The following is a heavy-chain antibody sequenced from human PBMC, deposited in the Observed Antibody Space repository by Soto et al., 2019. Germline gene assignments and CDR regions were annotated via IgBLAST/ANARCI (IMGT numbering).Heavy chain of an antibody. CDR1: GDSISSVDHY. Sequence: SETLSLTCTVSGDSISSVDHYWSWIRQPPGKGLEWMGYIYHSGSTHYNPSLNRRLTISIDTSTNRFSLNLTSVTAADTAVYFCARLRWETENNWFDPWGQGALVTVS. J-gene: IGHJ5*02. CDR2: IYHSGST. D-gene: IGHD1-26*01. CDR3: ARLRWETENNWFDP. V-gene: IGHV4-30-4*01.